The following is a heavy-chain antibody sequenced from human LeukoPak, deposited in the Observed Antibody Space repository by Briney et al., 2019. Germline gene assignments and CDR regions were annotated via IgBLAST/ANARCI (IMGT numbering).Heavy chain of an antibody. J-gene: IGHJ5*02. V-gene: IGHV7-4-1*02. CDR1: GYTFTSYD. CDR2: INTNTGKP. CDR3: ARLLVVVPGASIHWFDP. Sequence: ASVKVSCKASGYTFTSYDINWVRQATGQGLEWMGWINTNTGKPTYAQGFTGRFVFSLDTSVSTAYLKISSLKAEDTAVYYCARLLVVVPGASIHWFDPWGQGTLVTVSS. D-gene: IGHD2-2*01.